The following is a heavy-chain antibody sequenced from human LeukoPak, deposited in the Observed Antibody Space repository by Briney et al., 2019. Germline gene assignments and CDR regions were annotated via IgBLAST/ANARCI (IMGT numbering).Heavy chain of an antibody. CDR1: GGSISSYY. CDR2: IYYSGST. D-gene: IGHD3-10*01. J-gene: IGHJ4*02. CDR3: ATLPEYGEDY. V-gene: IGHV4-59*08. Sequence: SETLSLTCTVSGGSISSYYWSWIRQPPGKGLEWIGYIYYSGSTNYNPSLKSRVTISVDTSKNQFPLKLSSVTAADTAVYYCATLPEYGEDYWGQGTLVTVSS.